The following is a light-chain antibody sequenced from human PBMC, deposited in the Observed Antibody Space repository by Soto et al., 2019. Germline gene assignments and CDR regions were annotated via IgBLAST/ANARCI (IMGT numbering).Light chain of an antibody. CDR2: GNS. CDR1: SSNIGSGSD. J-gene: IGLJ1*01. V-gene: IGLV1-40*01. Sequence: QSVLTQPPSVSGAPGQRVTISCTGSSSNIGSGSDVHWYQQLPGTAPKLLIYGNSNRPSGVPDRFSGSKSGSSASLAITGLRAEDEADYYCQSYDSSLSALYVFGTGTKLTVL. CDR3: QSYDSSLSALYV.